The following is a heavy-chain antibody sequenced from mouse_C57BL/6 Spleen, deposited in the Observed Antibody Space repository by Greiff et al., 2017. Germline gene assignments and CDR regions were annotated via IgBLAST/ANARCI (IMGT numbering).Heavy chain of an antibody. CDR2: IHPSDSDT. J-gene: IGHJ4*01. V-gene: IGHV1-74*01. CDR1: GYTFTSYW. Sequence: QVQLQQSGAELVKPGASVKVSCKASGYTFTSYWMHWVKQRPGQGLEWIGRIHPSDSDTNYNQKFQGKATLTVDKSSSTAYMQLSSLTSADSAVYYCAMGGNYGDAMDYWGQGTSVTVSS. D-gene: IGHD2-1*01. CDR3: AMGGNYGDAMDY.